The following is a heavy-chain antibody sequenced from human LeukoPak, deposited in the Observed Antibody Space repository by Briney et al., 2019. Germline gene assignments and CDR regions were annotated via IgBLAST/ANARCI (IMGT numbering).Heavy chain of an antibody. CDR1: GFTFSSYA. CDR2: ISGSGTST. D-gene: IGHD1-26*01. V-gene: IGHV3-23*01. CDR3: AKYSGSYYYPPNWDS. J-gene: IGHJ4*02. Sequence: GGSLRLSCAASGFTFSSYAMSWVRQAPGKGLEWVSAISGSGTSTYYADSVKGRFTISRDNSKNTLYLQMNSLRAEDTAVYFCAKYSGSYYYPPNWDSWGQGTLVTVSS.